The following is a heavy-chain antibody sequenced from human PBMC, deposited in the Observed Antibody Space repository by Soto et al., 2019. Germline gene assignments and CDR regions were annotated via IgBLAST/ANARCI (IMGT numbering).Heavy chain of an antibody. V-gene: IGHV3-30*18. CDR1: GFTFSSYG. CDR2: ISYDGSKE. D-gene: IGHD5-18*01. J-gene: IGHJ6*02. CDR3: AKDLRLWSKGYYYFGMEV. Sequence: QVQLVESGGGVVQPGRSLRLSCAASGFTFSSYGMHWVRQAPGKGLEWVAVISYDGSKEFYADSVKGRFTISRDNSKNTLYLQMNSLRAEDTAVYYCAKDLRLWSKGYYYFGMEVWGQGTTVTVSS.